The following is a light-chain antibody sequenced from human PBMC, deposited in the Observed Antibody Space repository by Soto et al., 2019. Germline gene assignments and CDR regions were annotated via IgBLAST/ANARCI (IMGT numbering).Light chain of an antibody. J-gene: IGKJ4*01. CDR2: GVS. CDR1: QTVRSTY. CDR3: QQFGTSPPVT. V-gene: IGKV3-20*01. Sequence: EIVLTQSPGTLSLSPGETATLSCRARQTVRSTYLAWYQQKPGQAPRLLIYGVSTRATGIPDRFSGSGSGTDFTLTISRLEPEDFAVYYCQQFGTSPPVTFVGGTKVE.